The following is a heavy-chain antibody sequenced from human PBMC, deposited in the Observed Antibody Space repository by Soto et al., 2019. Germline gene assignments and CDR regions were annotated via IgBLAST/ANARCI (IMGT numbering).Heavy chain of an antibody. CDR3: AHSRNYGYGTNGVCYTGFDP. J-gene: IGHJ5*02. CDR2: IYWDDDK. CDR1: GFSLSTSGVG. Sequence: ASGPTLVNPTQTLTLTCTFSGFSLSTSGVGVGWIRRPPGKALEWLALIYWDDDKRYSPSLKSRLTIIKDTSKNQVVLTMTNMDPVDTATYYRAHSRNYGYGTNGVCYTGFDPWGQGTLVTVSS. D-gene: IGHD2-8*01. V-gene: IGHV2-5*02.